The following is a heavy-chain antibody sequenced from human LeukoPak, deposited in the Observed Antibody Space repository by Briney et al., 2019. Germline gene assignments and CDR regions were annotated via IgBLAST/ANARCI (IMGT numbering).Heavy chain of an antibody. V-gene: IGHV1-2*02. CDR1: GYTFTGYY. CDR3: AREYSSSWYDYNWFDP. J-gene: IGHJ5*02. D-gene: IGHD6-13*01. CDR2: INPNSGGT. Sequence: GASVKVSCKASGYTFTGYYMHWVRQAPGQGLKWMGWINPNSGGTNYAQKLQGRVTMTRDTSISTAYMELSRLRSDDTAVYYCAREYSSSWYDYNWFDPWGQGTLVTVSS.